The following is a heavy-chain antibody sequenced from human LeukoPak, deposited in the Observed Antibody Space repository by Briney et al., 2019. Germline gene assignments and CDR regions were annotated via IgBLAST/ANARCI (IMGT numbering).Heavy chain of an antibody. CDR1: GYPFTGYY. J-gene: IGHJ5*02. CDR3: ARVDSEYCSSTSCSKWFDP. D-gene: IGHD2-2*01. CDR2: INPNSDGT. Sequence: ASVKLCCKAAGYPFTGYYIYWVRQAPGQGLGWLGWINPNSDGTEYAQKFQGRVAMTRNTSVNAAYMELSRLRSDDTAVYAGARVDSEYCSSTSCSKWFDPWGQGTLVTVSS. V-gene: IGHV1-2*02.